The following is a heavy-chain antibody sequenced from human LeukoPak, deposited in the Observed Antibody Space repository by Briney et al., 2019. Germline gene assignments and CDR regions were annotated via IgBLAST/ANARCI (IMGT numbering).Heavy chain of an antibody. Sequence: SETLSLTCTVSGGSISSSSYYWGWIRQPPGKGLEWIGSIYYSGSTYYNPSLKSRVTISVDTSKNQFSLKLSSVTAADTAVYYCARPDRRSRFDPWGQGTLVTVSS. D-gene: IGHD3-22*01. CDR2: IYYSGST. CDR1: GGSISSSSYY. V-gene: IGHV4-39*01. CDR3: ARPDRRSRFDP. J-gene: IGHJ5*02.